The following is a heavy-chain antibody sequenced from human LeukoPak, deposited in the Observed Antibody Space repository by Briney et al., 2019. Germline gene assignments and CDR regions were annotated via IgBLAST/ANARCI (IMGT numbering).Heavy chain of an antibody. CDR1: GYTFTGYG. Sequence: GASVKVSCKASGYTFTGYGISWVRQAPGQGLEWMGWMNPNSGNTGYAQKFQGRVTMTRNTSISTAYMELSSLRSEDTAVYYCARANQELLADYWGQGTLVTVSS. D-gene: IGHD1-26*01. CDR2: MNPNSGNT. CDR3: ARANQELLADY. J-gene: IGHJ4*02. V-gene: IGHV1-8*02.